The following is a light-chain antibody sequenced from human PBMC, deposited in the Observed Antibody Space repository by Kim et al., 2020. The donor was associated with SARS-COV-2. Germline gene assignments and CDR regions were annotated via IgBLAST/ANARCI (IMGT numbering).Light chain of an antibody. V-gene: IGKV1-5*03. J-gene: IGKJ4*01. CDR1: QSISTW. CDR2: KAS. CDR3: QQYTSYPLT. Sequence: DIQMTQSPSTLSASLGDRVTITCRASQSISTWLAWYQQKPGKAPTLLIYKASTLEEGVLSRFSGSGSGTDFTLTISSLQPGDFATYYCQQYTSYPLTFGGGTKVDIK.